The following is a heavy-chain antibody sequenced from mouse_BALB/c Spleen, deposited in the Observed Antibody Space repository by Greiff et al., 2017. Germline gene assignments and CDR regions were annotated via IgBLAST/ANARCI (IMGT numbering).Heavy chain of an antibody. Sequence: EVKLVESGGGLVQPGGSLKLSCAASGFTFSSYTMSWVRQTPEKRLEWVAYISNGGGSTYYPDTVKGRFTISRDNAKNTLYLQMSSLKSEDTAMYYCARVLCLDYWGQGTTLTVSS. D-gene: IGHD1-1*02. CDR2: ISNGGGST. J-gene: IGHJ2*01. CDR1: GFTFSSYT. CDR3: ARVLCLDY. V-gene: IGHV5-12-2*01.